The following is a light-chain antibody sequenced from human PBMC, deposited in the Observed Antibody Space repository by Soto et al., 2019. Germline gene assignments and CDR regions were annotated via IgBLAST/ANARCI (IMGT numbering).Light chain of an antibody. CDR1: QSVSSSY. V-gene: IGKV3-20*01. J-gene: IGKJ5*01. Sequence: EIVLTQSPGTLSLPPGERATLSCRASQSVSSSYLAWYQQKPGQAPRLLIYGASSRATGIPDRFSGSGSGTDFTLTISRLEPEDFAVYYCQQYGSSPPGTFGQGTRLEIK. CDR3: QQYGSSPPGT. CDR2: GAS.